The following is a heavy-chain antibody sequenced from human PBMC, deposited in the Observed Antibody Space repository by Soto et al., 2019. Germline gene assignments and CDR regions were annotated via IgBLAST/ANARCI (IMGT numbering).Heavy chain of an antibody. CDR3: ARETAMVTSWFDP. CDR1: GFTFSSYG. CDR2: IWYDGSNK. J-gene: IGHJ5*02. D-gene: IGHD5-18*01. V-gene: IGHV3-33*01. Sequence: GGSLRLSXXASGFTFSSYGMHWVRQAPGKGLEWVAVIWYDGSNKYSADSVKGRFTISRDNSKNTLYLQMNSLRAEDTAVYYCARETAMVTSWFDPWGQGTLVTVSS.